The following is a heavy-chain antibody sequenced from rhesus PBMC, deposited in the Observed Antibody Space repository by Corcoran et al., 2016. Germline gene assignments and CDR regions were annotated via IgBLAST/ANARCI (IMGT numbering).Heavy chain of an antibody. Sequence: QLQLQESGPGLVTPSEPLSLPCAVSGVSISRNWWSWIRQPPGKGLAWIGRISGSGGSTSYNTSLKRRVTISTDTSKNQFSLKLSSVTAADTAGYYCARLMDYWGQGVLVTVSS. CDR3: ARLMDY. V-gene: IGHV4-173*01. CDR2: ISGSGGST. J-gene: IGHJ4*01. CDR1: GVSISRNW.